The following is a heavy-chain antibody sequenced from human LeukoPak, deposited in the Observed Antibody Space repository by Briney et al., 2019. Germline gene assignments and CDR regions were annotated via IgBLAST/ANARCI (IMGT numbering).Heavy chain of an antibody. J-gene: IGHJ4*02. CDR3: ARGYCSSTSCYGTYYFDY. CDR2: IYYSGST. V-gene: IGHV4-30-4*08. Sequence: PSETLSLTCTVSGGSISSSSYYWGWIRQPPGKGLEWIGYIYYSGSTYYNPSLKSRVTISVDTSKNQFSLKLSSVTAADTAVYYCARGYCSSTSCYGTYYFDYWGQGTLVTVSS. CDR1: GGSISSSSYY. D-gene: IGHD2-2*01.